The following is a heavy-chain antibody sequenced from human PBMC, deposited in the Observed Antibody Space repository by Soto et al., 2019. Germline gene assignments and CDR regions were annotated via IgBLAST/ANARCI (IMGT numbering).Heavy chain of an antibody. D-gene: IGHD3-22*01. CDR2: INPSGGST. Sequence: ASVKVSCKASGYTFTSYYMHWVRQAPGQGLEWMGIINPSGGSTSYAQKFQGRVTMTRDTSTSTVYMELSSLRSEDTAVYYCARDELFTYYYDSSGYMQQSWFDPWGQGTLVTVSS. CDR3: ARDELFTYYYDSSGYMQQSWFDP. CDR1: GYTFTSYY. J-gene: IGHJ5*02. V-gene: IGHV1-46*01.